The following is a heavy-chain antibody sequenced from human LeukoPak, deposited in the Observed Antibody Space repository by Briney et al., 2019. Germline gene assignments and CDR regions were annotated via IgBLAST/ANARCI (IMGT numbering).Heavy chain of an antibody. CDR1: GGSISSYY. V-gene: IGHV4-59*01. J-gene: IGHJ1*01. CDR2: IYYSGST. D-gene: IGHD6-13*01. Sequence: SETLSLTCTVSGGSISSYYWSWIRQPPGKGLEWIGYIYYSGSTNYNPSLKSRVTISVDTSKNQFSLKLSSVTAADTAVYYCARRGAAAGTKGYFQHWGQGTLVTVSS. CDR3: ARRGAAAGTKGYFQH.